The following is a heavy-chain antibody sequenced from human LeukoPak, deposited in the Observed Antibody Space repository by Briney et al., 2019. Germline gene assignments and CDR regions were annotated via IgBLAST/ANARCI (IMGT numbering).Heavy chain of an antibody. V-gene: IGHV1-18*01. Sequence: ASVKVSCKASGYTFTSYGIRWVRQAPGQGLEWMGWISAYNGNTNYAQKLQGRVTMTTDTSTSTAYMELRSLRSCDTAVYYCARAGSGSYYFYYYYAMDVWGQGTTVTVSS. J-gene: IGHJ6*02. CDR3: ARAGSGSYYFYYYYAMDV. CDR1: GYTFTSYG. D-gene: IGHD3-10*01. CDR2: ISAYNGNT.